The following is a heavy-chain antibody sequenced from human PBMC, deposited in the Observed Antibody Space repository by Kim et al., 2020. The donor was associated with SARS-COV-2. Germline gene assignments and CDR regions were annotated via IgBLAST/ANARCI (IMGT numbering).Heavy chain of an antibody. D-gene: IGHD1-26*01. CDR3: ARTMGATNSWFDS. J-gene: IGHJ5*01. V-gene: IGHV4-59*01. Sequence: SETLSLTCSVSGGSIRSDYWSWIRQPPGKGLEWIGYMYYSGRTNYNPSLKSRVTISVDTSKNQFSVKLSSVTAADTAVYYCARTMGATNSWFDSWGQGTLVTVSS. CDR2: MYYSGRT. CDR1: GGSIRSDY.